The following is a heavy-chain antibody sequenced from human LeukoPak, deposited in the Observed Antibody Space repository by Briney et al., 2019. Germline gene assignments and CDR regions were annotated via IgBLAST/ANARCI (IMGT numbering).Heavy chain of an antibody. J-gene: IGHJ4*02. CDR1: GYTFTSYG. Sequence: ASVKVSCKASGYTFTSYGISWVRQAPGQGLEWMGWISAYNGNTNSAQKLQGRVTMTTDTSTTTAYMELRSLRSDDTAVYYCARAGVYVIPTIDFDHWGQGTLVTVSS. V-gene: IGHV1-18*04. CDR3: ARAGVYVIPTIDFDH. CDR2: ISAYNGNT. D-gene: IGHD5/OR15-5a*01.